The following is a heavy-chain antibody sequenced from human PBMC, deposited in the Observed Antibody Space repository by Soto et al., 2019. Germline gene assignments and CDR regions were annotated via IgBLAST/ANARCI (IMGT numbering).Heavy chain of an antibody. CDR1: GYTFTSYG. Sequence: ASVKVSCKASGYTFTSYGIIWVRQATGQGLEWMGWISAYNGNTNYAQNLQGRVTMTTDTSTSTAYMELRSLRSDDTAVYYCARGAGMGASTTFAFDIWGQGTLVTVSS. J-gene: IGHJ3*02. CDR3: ARGAGMGASTTFAFDI. CDR2: ISAYNGNT. D-gene: IGHD1-26*01. V-gene: IGHV1-18*01.